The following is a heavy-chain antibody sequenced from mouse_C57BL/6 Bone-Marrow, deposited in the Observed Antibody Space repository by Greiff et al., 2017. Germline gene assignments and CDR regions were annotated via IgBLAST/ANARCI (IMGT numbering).Heavy chain of an antibody. Sequence: VQLQQSGAELVRPGASVKLSCTASGFNFKDAYMHWVKQRPEQGLEWIGWIDPENGDTEYASKFQGKATITADTSSNTAYLQLSSLTSEDTAVYYCTTCCLPLSSMDYWGQGTSVTGSS. V-gene: IGHV14-4*01. D-gene: IGHD3-3*01. CDR3: TTCCLPLSSMDY. CDR1: GFNFKDAY. J-gene: IGHJ4*01. CDR2: IDPENGDT.